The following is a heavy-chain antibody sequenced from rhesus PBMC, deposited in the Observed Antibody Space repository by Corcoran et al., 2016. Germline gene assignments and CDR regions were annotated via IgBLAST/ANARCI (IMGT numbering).Heavy chain of an antibody. V-gene: IGHV4-169*01. CDR2: IYGSGSST. CDR1: GCSISSSY. CDR3: ARRADSGSYYWAFDY. D-gene: IGHD3-16*01. J-gene: IGHJ4*01. Sequence: QLQLQESGPGLVKPSETLSVTCAVSGCSISSSYWSWIRPAPGKGLEWIGYIYGSGSSTNYNPSLKSRVTLAVDTSKNQLSLKLSSVTTADTAVYYCARRADSGSYYWAFDYWGQGVLVTVSS.